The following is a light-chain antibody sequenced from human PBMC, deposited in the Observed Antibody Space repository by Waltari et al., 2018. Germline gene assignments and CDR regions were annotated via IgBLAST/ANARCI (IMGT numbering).Light chain of an antibody. V-gene: IGLV3-25*03. CDR3: QSADTTTVV. J-gene: IGLJ3*02. CDR2: KDN. CDR1: ALPKYF. Sequence: SFELTQSRSVSVSPGQPAKITCSGDALPKYFTSWYQQKTGQAPVLIIYKDNERPAGITERFSGSSSGTVVTLTISDVQAEDEADYYCQSADTTTVVFGGGTKLSVL.